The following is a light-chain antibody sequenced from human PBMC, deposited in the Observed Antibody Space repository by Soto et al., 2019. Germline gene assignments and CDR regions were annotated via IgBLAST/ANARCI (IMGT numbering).Light chain of an antibody. CDR2: YDS. CDR1: NIGINA. V-gene: IGLV3-21*04. Sequence: SYDLTQPPSVSVAPEKTATITCGGDNIGINAVHWYQQKPGQAPLLVVYYDSDRPSGIPERFSGSTSGNTATLTISRVEAGDEADYYCQLWNSSSDQGVFGGGTKVTVL. J-gene: IGLJ3*02. CDR3: QLWNSSSDQGV.